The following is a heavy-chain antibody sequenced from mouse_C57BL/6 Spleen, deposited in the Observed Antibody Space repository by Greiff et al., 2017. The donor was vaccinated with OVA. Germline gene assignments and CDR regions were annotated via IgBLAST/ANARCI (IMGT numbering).Heavy chain of an antibody. Sequence: EVQRVESGEGLVKPGGSLKLSCAASGFTFSSYAMSWVRQTPEKRLEWVAYISSGGDYIYYADTVKGRFTISRDNARNTLYLQMSSLKSEDTAMYYCTRDKATVVAGGAMDYWGQGTSVTVSS. CDR1: GFTFSSYA. CDR3: TRDKATVVAGGAMDY. D-gene: IGHD1-1*01. V-gene: IGHV5-9-1*02. CDR2: ISSGGDYI. J-gene: IGHJ4*01.